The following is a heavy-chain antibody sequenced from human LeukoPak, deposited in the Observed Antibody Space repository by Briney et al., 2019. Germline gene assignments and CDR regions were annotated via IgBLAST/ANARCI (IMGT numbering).Heavy chain of an antibody. J-gene: IGHJ3*02. CDR1: GGSISSYY. CDR3: ARDFWARLDAFDI. CDR2: INHSGST. V-gene: IGHV4-34*01. D-gene: IGHD3-3*01. Sequence: SETLSHTCTVSGGSISSYYWSWIRQPPGKGLEWIGEINHSGSTNYNPSLKSRVTISVDTSKNQFSLKLSSVTAADTAVYYCARDFWARLDAFDIWGQGTMVTVSS.